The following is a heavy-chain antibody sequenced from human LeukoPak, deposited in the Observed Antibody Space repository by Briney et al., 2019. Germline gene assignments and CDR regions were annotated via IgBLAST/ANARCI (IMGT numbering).Heavy chain of an antibody. D-gene: IGHD2-21*02. J-gene: IGHJ4*02. V-gene: IGHV4-39*01. CDR3: ARHWPEGDQIDY. CDR1: GGSIRSASHY. Sequence: SETLSLTCTVSGGSIRSASHYWAWIRQPPGKGPEWIASSYYSGSSYYNPSLKSRVTISVDTSKNQFSLKLSSVTAADTAVYYCARHWPEGDQIDYWGQGSLVTVSS. CDR2: SYYSGSS.